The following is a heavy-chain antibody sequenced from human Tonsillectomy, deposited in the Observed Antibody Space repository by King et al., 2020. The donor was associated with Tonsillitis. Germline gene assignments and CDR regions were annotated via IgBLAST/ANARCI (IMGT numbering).Heavy chain of an antibody. CDR1: GFTFSNYA. Sequence: VQLVESGGGVVQPGRSLRLSCAASGFTFSNYAMHWVRQAPGKGLEWVALISYDGTNKYYADSVKGRFTISKDNSKNTLYLQMNSLRAEDTAVYYCTRDANRGNGWYYEHDYWGQGTLVTVSS. J-gene: IGHJ4*02. D-gene: IGHD3-16*01. CDR2: ISYDGTNK. CDR3: TRDANRGNGWYYEHDY. V-gene: IGHV3-30*04.